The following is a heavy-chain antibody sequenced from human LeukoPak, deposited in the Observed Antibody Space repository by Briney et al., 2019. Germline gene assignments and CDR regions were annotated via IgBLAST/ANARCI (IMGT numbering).Heavy chain of an antibody. J-gene: IGHJ4*02. CDR1: GFTFSTFA. Sequence: GGSLRLSCAASGFTFSTFAMIWVRQPPGKGLEWVSGIGGSGIGHSTHYADSVKGRFTISRDNSKNTLYLQMNSLRPEDTAIYYCAKLFESGTYNNFFHYWGQGTLVTVFS. D-gene: IGHD3-10*01. CDR2: IGGSGIGHST. CDR3: AKLFESGTYNNFFHY. V-gene: IGHV3-23*01.